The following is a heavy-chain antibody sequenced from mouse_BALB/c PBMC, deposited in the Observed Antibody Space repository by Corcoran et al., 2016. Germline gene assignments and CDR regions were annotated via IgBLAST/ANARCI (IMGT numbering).Heavy chain of an antibody. D-gene: IGHD2-1*01. CDR3: GRSREGNYVVY. V-gene: IGHV14-3*02. Sequence: EVQLQQSGAELVKPGASVKLSCTASGFNIKDTYMHWVKQMPEQGLEWIGRIDPANGSTKYDPKFQGKATMTADTSSNTVYLQLSSLTSEATAVYYCGRSREGNYVVYWGQGTTLTVSS. J-gene: IGHJ2*01. CDR2: IDPANGST. CDR1: GFNIKDTY.